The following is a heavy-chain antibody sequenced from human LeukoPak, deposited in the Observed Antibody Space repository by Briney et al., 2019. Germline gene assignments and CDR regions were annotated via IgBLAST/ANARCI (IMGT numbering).Heavy chain of an antibody. CDR3: AKGGYFSFDM. V-gene: IGHV3-23*02. Sequence: PGGSLRLSCAASGFTFITHDMSWVRQTPGKGLEWVSGISGSHAGRLCTTYYGDSVKGRLTISRDNSNNELYLQMHRLRAEDKAMYFCAKGGYFSFDMWGPGTKVTVSS. CDR1: GFTFITHD. D-gene: IGHD2-2*03. CDR2: ISGSHAGRLCTT. J-gene: IGHJ3*02.